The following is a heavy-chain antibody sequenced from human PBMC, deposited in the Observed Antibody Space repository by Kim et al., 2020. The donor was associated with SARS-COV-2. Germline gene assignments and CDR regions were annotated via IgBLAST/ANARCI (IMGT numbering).Heavy chain of an antibody. Sequence: GGSLRLSCAASGFTSSNYAVSWVRQAPGKVLEWVSAIGGDGRTHYADAVKGRSTISRDNSKNTVHLQVDSLRVDDTVVYYCAREGATPYFDSWGQGALVTVSS. CDR3: AREGATPYFDS. D-gene: IGHD5-12*01. CDR1: GFTSSNYA. J-gene: IGHJ4*02. V-gene: IGHV3-23*01. CDR2: IGGDGRT.